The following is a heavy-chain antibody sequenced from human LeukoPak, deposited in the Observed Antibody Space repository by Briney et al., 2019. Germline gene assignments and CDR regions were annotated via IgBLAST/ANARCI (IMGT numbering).Heavy chain of an antibody. CDR3: AKHYGDLPYHWFDP. V-gene: IGHV3-23*01. D-gene: IGHD4-17*01. CDR2: ISSSGGTT. J-gene: IGHJ5*02. CDR1: GFTFNTYV. Sequence: PGGSLRLSCAASGFTFNTYVMSWVRQAPGKGLEWVSTISSSGGTTYYADSVKGRFTISRDNSKNTLYPQMSSLRAKDTAVYYCAKHYGDLPYHWFDPWGQGTLVTVSS.